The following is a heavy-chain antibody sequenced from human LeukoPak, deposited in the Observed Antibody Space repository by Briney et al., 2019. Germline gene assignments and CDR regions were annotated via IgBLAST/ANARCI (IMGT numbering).Heavy chain of an antibody. CDR1: GFTFRSYS. V-gene: IGHV3-21*01. CDR3: ARVGSAYSSSSDDY. D-gene: IGHD6-6*01. Sequence: PGGSLRLSXAASGFTFRSYSMNWVRQTPGKGLEWLSSISSSSSYIYYADSVKGRFTISRDNAKNSLYLQMNSLRAEDTAVYYCARVGSAYSSSSDDYWGQGTLVTVSS. CDR2: ISSSSSYI. J-gene: IGHJ4*02.